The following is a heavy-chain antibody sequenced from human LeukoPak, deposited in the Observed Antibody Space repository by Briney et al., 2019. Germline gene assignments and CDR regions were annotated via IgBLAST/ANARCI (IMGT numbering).Heavy chain of an antibody. CDR1: GGSISIYY. CDR3: ARKKGSRTYFDY. V-gene: IGHV4-59*01. Sequence: PSETLSLTCTVSGGSISIYYWSWIRQPPGKGLEWIGYIYYSGTTNYNPSLKSRVTISVDTSKNQFSLKLSSVTAADTAVYYCARKKGSRTYFDYWGQGTLVTVSS. CDR2: IYYSGTT. J-gene: IGHJ4*02.